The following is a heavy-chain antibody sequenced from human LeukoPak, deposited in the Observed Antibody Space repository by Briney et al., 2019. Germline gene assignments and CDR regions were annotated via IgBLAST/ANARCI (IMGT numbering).Heavy chain of an antibody. CDR3: ARHDMDVAGVGLDYFDY. Sequence: PSETLSLTCTVSGGSISRYYWSWIRQPPGKGLEWIGYIYYSGSTNYNPSLKSRVTISVDTSKNQFSLKLNSVTAADTAVYYCARHDMDVAGVGLDYFDYWGQGTLVTVSS. V-gene: IGHV4-59*08. CDR2: IYYSGST. J-gene: IGHJ4*02. CDR1: GGSISRYY. D-gene: IGHD3-10*01.